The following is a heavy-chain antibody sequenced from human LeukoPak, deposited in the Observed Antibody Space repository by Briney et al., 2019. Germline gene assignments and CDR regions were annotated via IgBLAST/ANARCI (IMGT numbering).Heavy chain of an antibody. D-gene: IGHD6-13*01. Sequence: SVKVSCKASGGTFSSDVISWVRQAPGQGLEWMGSIIPIFGIANYAQMFQGRVTITADKSTSTAYMELSSLRSEDTAVYYCASCPGIAAGGFGMDVWGQGTTVTVSS. CDR2: IIPIFGIA. CDR3: ASCPGIAAGGFGMDV. CDR1: GGTFSSDV. J-gene: IGHJ6*02. V-gene: IGHV1-69*04.